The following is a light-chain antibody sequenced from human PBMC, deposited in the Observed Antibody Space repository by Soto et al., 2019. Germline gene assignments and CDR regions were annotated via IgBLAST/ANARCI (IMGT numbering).Light chain of an antibody. V-gene: IGKV1-9*01. CDR1: QGISSY. CDR3: HQYNSYHT. Sequence: IQLTQSPSSLSASVGDRVTITCRASQGISSYLAWYQQKPGKAPKLLIYAASTLESGVPSRFSGGGSGTEFTLTISSLQPDDFATYYCHQYNSYHTFGGGTKVDIK. CDR2: AAS. J-gene: IGKJ4*01.